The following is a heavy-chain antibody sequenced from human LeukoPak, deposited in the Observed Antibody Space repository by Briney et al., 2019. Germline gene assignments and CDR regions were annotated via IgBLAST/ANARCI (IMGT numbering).Heavy chain of an antibody. J-gene: IGHJ4*02. CDR1: GFTFSGYW. CDR3: ARGTIAVAGYDY. Sequence: PGGSLRLSCAASGFTFSGYWMNWVRQAPGRGLEWVANINQNGSKKYYVDSVKGRFTLSRDNAQNSVSLQMNNLRVEDTATYYCARGTIAVAGYDYWGQGTLVTVSS. V-gene: IGHV3-7*01. D-gene: IGHD6-19*01. CDR2: INQNGSKK.